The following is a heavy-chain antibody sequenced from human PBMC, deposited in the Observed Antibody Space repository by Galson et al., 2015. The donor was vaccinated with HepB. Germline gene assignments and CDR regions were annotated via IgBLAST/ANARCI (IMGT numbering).Heavy chain of an antibody. CDR2: IYYSGST. CDR3: ARQRYSSSWYFMDV. V-gene: IGHV4-59*08. J-gene: IGHJ6*02. Sequence: SETLSLTCTVSGGSISSYYWSWIRQPPGKGLEWIGYIYYSGSTNYNPSLKSRVTISVDTSKNQFSLKLSSVTAADTAVYYCARQRYSSSWYFMDVWGQGTTVTVSS. D-gene: IGHD6-13*01. CDR1: GGSISSYY.